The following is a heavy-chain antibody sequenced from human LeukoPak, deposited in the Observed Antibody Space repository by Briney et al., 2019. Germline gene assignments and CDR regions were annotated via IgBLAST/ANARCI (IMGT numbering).Heavy chain of an antibody. V-gene: IGHV3-13*01. Sequence: GGSLRLSCATSGFTFRNYDMHWVRQASGEGLEWVSAIDTAGDRSYPVSVKGRFTISRENAKSSLYLQMNNLRAGDTAVYYCARGGSLYDASYYYYLDVWGKGTRVTVSS. CDR2: IDTAGDR. CDR3: ARGGSLYDASYYYYLDV. J-gene: IGHJ6*03. CDR1: GFTFRNYD. D-gene: IGHD2/OR15-2a*01.